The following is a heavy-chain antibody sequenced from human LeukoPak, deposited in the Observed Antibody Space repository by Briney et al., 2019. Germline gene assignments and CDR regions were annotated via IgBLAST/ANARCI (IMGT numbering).Heavy chain of an antibody. D-gene: IGHD3-10*01. Sequence: GESLKISCKGSGYSFTSYWIGWVRQMPGKGLEWMGIIYPGGSDTRYSPSFQGQVTISADKSISTAYLQWSSLKASDTAMYYCARHGSGSYYNVWYWFDPWGQGTLVTVSS. V-gene: IGHV5-51*01. CDR3: ARHGSGSYYNVWYWFDP. J-gene: IGHJ5*02. CDR2: IYPGGSDT. CDR1: GYSFTSYW.